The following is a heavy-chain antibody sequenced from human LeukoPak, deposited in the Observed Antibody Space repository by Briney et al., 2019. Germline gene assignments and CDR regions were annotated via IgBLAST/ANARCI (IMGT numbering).Heavy chain of an antibody. V-gene: IGHV3-33*01. Sequence: PGGSLRLSCAASGFTFSSYGMHWVRQAPGKGLEWVAVIWYDGSNKYYADSVKGQFTISRDNSKNTLYLQMNSLRAEDTAVYYCARDKLGRGVITATIDYWGQGTLVTVSS. J-gene: IGHJ4*02. D-gene: IGHD3-10*01. CDR3: ARDKLGRGVITATIDY. CDR2: IWYDGSNK. CDR1: GFTFSSYG.